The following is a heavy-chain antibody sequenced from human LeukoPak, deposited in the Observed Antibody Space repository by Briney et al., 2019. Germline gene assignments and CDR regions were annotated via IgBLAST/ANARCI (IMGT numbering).Heavy chain of an antibody. CDR1: SGSISSYY. V-gene: IGHV4-4*07. D-gene: IGHD2-21*01. J-gene: IGHJ4*02. CDR2: VYTSGTT. Sequence: SETLSLTCTVSSGSISSYYWRWIRQPAGKGLEWIGRVYTSGTTNYNPSLKSRVTMSVDTSKNQFSLKLTSVTAADTAVYYCARGPYCGGDCYFAYWGQGTLVTVSS. CDR3: ARGPYCGGDCYFAY.